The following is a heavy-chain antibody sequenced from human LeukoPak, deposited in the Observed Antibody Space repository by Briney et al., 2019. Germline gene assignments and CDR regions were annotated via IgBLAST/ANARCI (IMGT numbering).Heavy chain of an antibody. V-gene: IGHV4-61*02. CDR1: GDSISSGDYY. D-gene: IGHD3-22*01. Sequence: SQTLSLTCTVSGDSISSGDYYWSWIRQPAGKGLEWIGRISSSGSTNYNPSLKSRVTISVDTSKNQFSLKLSSVTAADTAVYYCARGPSGDSSGYYPTYWGQGTLVTVSS. J-gene: IGHJ4*02. CDR3: ARGPSGDSSGYYPTY. CDR2: ISSSGST.